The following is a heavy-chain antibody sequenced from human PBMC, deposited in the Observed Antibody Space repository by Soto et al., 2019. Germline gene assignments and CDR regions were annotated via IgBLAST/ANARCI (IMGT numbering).Heavy chain of an antibody. V-gene: IGHV3-21*06. D-gene: IGHD3-10*01. Sequence: LRLSCAASGFTFSYYPLHWVRRAPGKGLEWVSSISGVRDYIRYADSVKGRSAISRDNAKTSLYLQMNSLTAEDTAVYYCAREGVHNYTEYYFDYWGQGTLVTVSS. CDR1: GFTFSYYP. J-gene: IGHJ4*02. CDR3: AREGVHNYTEYYFDY. CDR2: ISGVRDYI.